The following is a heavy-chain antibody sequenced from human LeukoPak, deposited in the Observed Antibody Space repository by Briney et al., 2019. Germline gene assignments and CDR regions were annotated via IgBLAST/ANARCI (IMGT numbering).Heavy chain of an antibody. CDR3: AKHYMGSYYNHGLDS. CDR1: GFTFSSYA. D-gene: IGHD3-10*01. Sequence: GSLRLSCAASGFTFSSYAMSWIRQPPGKGLEWIGSIHYSGTTYYNPSLKSRVTISVDTSKNQFFLKQSSVTAADSALYYCAKHYMGSYYNHGLDSWGQGTLVTVSS. J-gene: IGHJ4*02. CDR2: IHYSGTT. V-gene: IGHV4-39*01.